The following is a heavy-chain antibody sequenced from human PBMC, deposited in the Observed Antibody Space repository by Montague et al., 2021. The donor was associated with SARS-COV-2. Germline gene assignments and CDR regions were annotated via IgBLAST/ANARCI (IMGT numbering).Heavy chain of an antibody. D-gene: IGHD4-17*01. J-gene: IGHJ5*02. Sequence: SETLSLTCTVSGGSISSSSYYWGWIRQPPGKGLEWIGSIYYSGSTYYNPSLNSRVTISVDTSKNQFSLKLSSVTAADTAVYYCAADYGERDWFDPWGQGTLVTVAS. CDR1: GGSISSSSYY. CDR2: IYYSGST. CDR3: AADYGERDWFDP. V-gene: IGHV4-39*01.